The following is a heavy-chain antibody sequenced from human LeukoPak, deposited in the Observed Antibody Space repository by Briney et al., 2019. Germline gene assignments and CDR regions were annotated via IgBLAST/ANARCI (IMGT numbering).Heavy chain of an antibody. CDR3: AREYGSSHSFDP. Sequence: PSETLSLTCTVSGYSISSGYYWGWIRQPPGKGLEWIGSIYHSGSTYYNPSLKSRVTISVDTSKNQFSLKLSSVTAADTAIYYCAREYGSSHSFDPWGQGTLVTVSS. D-gene: IGHD6-13*01. J-gene: IGHJ5*02. CDR2: IYHSGST. CDR1: GYSISSGYY. V-gene: IGHV4-38-2*02.